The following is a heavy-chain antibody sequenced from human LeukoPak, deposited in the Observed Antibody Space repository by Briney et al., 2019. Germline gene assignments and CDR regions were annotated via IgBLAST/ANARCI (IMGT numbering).Heavy chain of an antibody. Sequence: GGSLRLSCAASGFTFSDYYMSWVRQAPGKGLEWVSYISSSGGTIYYADSVKGRFTISRDNAKNSVYLQMNSLRAEDTAGYYSARERYCTSTNCSNWFDSWGQGTLVNVSS. V-gene: IGHV3-11*01. CDR1: GFTFSDYY. D-gene: IGHD2-2*01. CDR2: ISSSGGTI. J-gene: IGHJ5*01. CDR3: ARERYCTSTNCSNWFDS.